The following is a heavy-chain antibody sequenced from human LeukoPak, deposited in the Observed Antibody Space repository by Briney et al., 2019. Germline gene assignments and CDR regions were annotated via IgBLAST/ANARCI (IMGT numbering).Heavy chain of an antibody. D-gene: IGHD3-3*01. CDR2: IWYDGSNK. J-gene: IGHJ6*02. Sequence: GRSLRLSCAASGFTFSSYGMPWVRQAPGKGLEWVAVIWYDGSNKYYADSVKGRFTISRDNSKNTLYLQMNSLRAEDTAVYYCARVGGGYYDFWSGYSMDVWGQGTTVTVSS. CDR3: ARVGGGYYDFWSGYSMDV. V-gene: IGHV3-33*01. CDR1: GFTFSSYG.